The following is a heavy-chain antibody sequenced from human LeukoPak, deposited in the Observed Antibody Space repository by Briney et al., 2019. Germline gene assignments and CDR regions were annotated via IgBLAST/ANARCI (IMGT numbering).Heavy chain of an antibody. CDR1: GGSISSYY. D-gene: IGHD4-17*01. CDR3: ATTTVTTGLFDY. V-gene: IGHV4-59*05. Sequence: SETLSLTCTVSGGSISSYYWSWIRQPPGKGLEWIGSIYYSGSTYYNPSLKSRVTISVDTSKNQFSLKLSSVTAADTAVYYCATTTVTTGLFDYWGQGTLVTVSS. CDR2: IYYSGST. J-gene: IGHJ4*02.